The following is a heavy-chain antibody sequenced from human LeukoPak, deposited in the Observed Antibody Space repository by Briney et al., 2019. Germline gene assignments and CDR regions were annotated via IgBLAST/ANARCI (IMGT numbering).Heavy chain of an antibody. CDR1: GYTFTGYY. J-gene: IGHJ4*02. D-gene: IGHD3-10*02. CDR2: INPDSGGT. V-gene: IGHV1-2*02. CDR3: ARAVGQPSAVRGVMGY. Sequence: ASVKVSCKASGYTFTGYYMYWVRQAPGQGLEWMGWINPDSGGTSYPQKFQGRVTMTGDTSISTAYMELSRLRSDDTAVYYCARAVGQPSAVRGVMGYWGQGTLVTVSS.